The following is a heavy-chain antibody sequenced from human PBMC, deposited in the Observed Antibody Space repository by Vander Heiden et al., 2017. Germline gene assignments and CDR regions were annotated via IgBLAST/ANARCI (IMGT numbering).Heavy chain of an antibody. CDR3: ARAAYYYDSSGYYNFDY. CDR2: ISYDGSNK. J-gene: IGHJ4*02. V-gene: IGHV3-30-3*01. CDR1: GFTFSSYA. Sequence: QVQLVECGGGVVQPGRSLRLPCAASGFTFSSYAMHWVRQAPGKGLEWVAVISYDGSNKYYADSVKGRFTISRDNSKNTLYLQMNSLRAEDTAVYYCARAAYYYDSSGYYNFDYWGQGTLVTVSS. D-gene: IGHD3-22*01.